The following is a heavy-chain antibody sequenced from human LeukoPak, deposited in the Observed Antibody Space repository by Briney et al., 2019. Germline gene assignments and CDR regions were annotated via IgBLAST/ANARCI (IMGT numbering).Heavy chain of an antibody. CDR2: IRYDGSNK. J-gene: IGHJ3*02. V-gene: IGHV3-30*02. Sequence: GGSLRLSCAASGFTFSSYGMHWVRQAPGKGLEWVAFIRYDGSNKYYADSVKGRFTISRDNSKNTLYLQMNSLRAEDTAVYYCAKDRSALRYFDWLGDAFDIWGQGTMVTVSS. CDR1: GFTFSSYG. CDR3: AKDRSALRYFDWLGDAFDI. D-gene: IGHD3-9*01.